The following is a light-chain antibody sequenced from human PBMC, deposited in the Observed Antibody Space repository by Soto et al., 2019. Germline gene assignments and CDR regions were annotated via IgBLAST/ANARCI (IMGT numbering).Light chain of an antibody. Sequence: QSVLTQPPSVSVAPGQRVTISCTGSSSTIGAGFDVHWYQQLPGTAPKLLIYGDTNRPSGVPDRFSGSKSGTSASLVITGLQAEDDADYYCQSYDTALSVYVVFGGGTKVTVL. CDR2: GDT. CDR1: SSTIGAGFD. CDR3: QSYDTALSVYVV. V-gene: IGLV1-40*01. J-gene: IGLJ2*01.